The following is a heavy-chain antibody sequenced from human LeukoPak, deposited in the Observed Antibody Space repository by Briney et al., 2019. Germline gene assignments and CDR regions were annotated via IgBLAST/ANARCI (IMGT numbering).Heavy chain of an antibody. CDR1: GGSISSGSYY. J-gene: IGHJ6*03. CDR2: IYTSGST. Sequence: SETLSLTCTVSGGSISSGSYYWSWIRQPAGKGLEWIGRIYTSGSTNYNPSLKSRVTISVDTSKNQFSLKLSSVTAADAAVYYCARDLLGWTAGGYYYYMDVWGKGTTVTISS. V-gene: IGHV4-61*02. CDR3: ARDLLGWTAGGYYYYMDV. D-gene: IGHD2-21*01.